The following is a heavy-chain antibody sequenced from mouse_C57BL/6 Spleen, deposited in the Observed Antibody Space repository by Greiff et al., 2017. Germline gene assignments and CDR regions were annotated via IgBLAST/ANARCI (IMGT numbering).Heavy chain of an antibody. J-gene: IGHJ2*01. V-gene: IGHV1-82*01. Sequence: VQLQQSGPELVKPGASVKISCKASGYAFSSSWMNWVKQRPGKGLEWIGRIYPGDGDTNYNGKFKGKATLTADKSSSTAYMQLSSLTSEDSAVYFCAYDSPYYFDYWGQGTTLTVSS. CDR3: AYDSPYYFDY. CDR2: IYPGDGDT. CDR1: GYAFSSSW. D-gene: IGHD2-4*01.